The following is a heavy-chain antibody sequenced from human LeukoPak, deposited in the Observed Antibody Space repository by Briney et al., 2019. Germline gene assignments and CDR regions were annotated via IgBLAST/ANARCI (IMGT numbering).Heavy chain of an antibody. CDR1: GYSISSGYY. CDR3: VRDSSGYYPIFDY. J-gene: IGHJ4*02. V-gene: IGHV4-38-2*02. CDR2: MYESGRT. Sequence: SETLSLTCTVSGYSISSGYYWGWIRQPPGKGLEWIGSMYESGRTYYNPSLKSRVAISVDTSKNQFSLKLSYVTAADTAVYYCVRDSSGYYPIFDYWGQGTLVTVSS. D-gene: IGHD3-22*01.